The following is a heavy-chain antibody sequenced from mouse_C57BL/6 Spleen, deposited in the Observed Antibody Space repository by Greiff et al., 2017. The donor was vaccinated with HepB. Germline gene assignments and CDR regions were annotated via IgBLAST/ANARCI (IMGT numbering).Heavy chain of an antibody. J-gene: IGHJ1*03. CDR2: IYPGSGST. D-gene: IGHD1-1*01. CDR3: AREGYGSSYRYFDV. V-gene: IGHV1-55*01. Sequence: QVQLKQPGAELVKPGASVKMSCKASGYTFTSYWITWVKQRPGQGLEWIGDIYPGSGSTNYNEKFKSKATLTVDTSSSTAYMQLSSLTSEDSAVYYCAREGYGSSYRYFDVWGTGTTVTVSS. CDR1: GYTFTSYW.